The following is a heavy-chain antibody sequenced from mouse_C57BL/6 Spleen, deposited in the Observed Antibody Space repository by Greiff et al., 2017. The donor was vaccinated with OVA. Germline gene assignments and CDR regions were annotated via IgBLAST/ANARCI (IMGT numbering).Heavy chain of an antibody. CDR2: IYPGGGYT. J-gene: IGHJ1*03. CDR3: AREDYYGSSRGYFDV. D-gene: IGHD1-1*01. Sequence: VQLQQSGAELVRPGTSVKMSCKASGYTFTNYWIGWAKQRPGHGLEWIGDIYPGGGYTNYNEKFKGKATLTADKSSSTAYMQFSSLTSEDSAIYYCAREDYYGSSRGYFDVWGTGTTVTVSS. V-gene: IGHV1-63*01. CDR1: GYTFTNYW.